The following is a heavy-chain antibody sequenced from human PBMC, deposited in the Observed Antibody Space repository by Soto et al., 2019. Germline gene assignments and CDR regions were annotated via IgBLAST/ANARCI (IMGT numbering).Heavy chain of an antibody. CDR2: INAGNGNT. Sequence: GASVKVSCKASGYTFTSYAMHWVRQAPGQRLEWMGWINAGNGNTKYSQKFQGRVTITRDTSASTAYMELSSLRSEDTAVYYCAREDEAARPGASYYYYGMDVWGQGTTVTVSS. V-gene: IGHV1-3*01. D-gene: IGHD6-6*01. CDR1: GYTFTSYA. CDR3: AREDEAARPGASYYYYGMDV. J-gene: IGHJ6*02.